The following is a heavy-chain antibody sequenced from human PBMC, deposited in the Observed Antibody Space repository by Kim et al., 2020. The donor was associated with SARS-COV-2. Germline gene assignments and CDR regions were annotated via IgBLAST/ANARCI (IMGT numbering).Heavy chain of an antibody. D-gene: IGHD3-10*01. CDR3: AMSRGPYYYVSASTPFDY. CDR2: INHSGST. V-gene: IGHV4-34*01. CDR1: GGSFSGYY. Sequence: SETLSLTCAVYGGSFSGYYWSWIRQPPGKWLEGIGEINHSGSTNYNPSLKSRVTISVDTSKNPFSLKLSSVTAADTAVYDCAMSRGPYYYVSASTPFDY. J-gene: IGHJ4*01.